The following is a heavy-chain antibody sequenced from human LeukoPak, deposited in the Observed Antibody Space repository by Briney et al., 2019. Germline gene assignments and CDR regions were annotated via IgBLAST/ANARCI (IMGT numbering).Heavy chain of an antibody. CDR3: SRENGAFAPFGY. D-gene: IGHD2-8*01. J-gene: IGHJ4*02. CDR2: ISLTGLT. V-gene: IGHV4/OR15-8*02. Sequence: SETLSFTCGGSGGSISNTNWWRWVRQPPGQGLEWIGEISLTGLTHYNPSLESRVTVSLDKSKNQLSLNLTPVTAADTAVCYCSRENGAFAPFGYWGQGTLVTVLS. CDR1: GGSISNTNW.